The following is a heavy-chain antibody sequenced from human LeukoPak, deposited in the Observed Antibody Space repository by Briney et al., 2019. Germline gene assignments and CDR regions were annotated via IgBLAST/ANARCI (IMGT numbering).Heavy chain of an antibody. D-gene: IGHD6-13*01. Sequence: SETLSLTCAVYGGSFSGYYWSWIRQPPGKGLEWIGEINHSGSTNYNPSLKSRVTISVDTSKNQFSLKLSSVTAADTAVYYCARARSGIAGFDPWGQGTLVTVSS. CDR2: INHSGST. J-gene: IGHJ5*02. CDR3: ARARSGIAGFDP. CDR1: GGSFSGYY. V-gene: IGHV4-34*01.